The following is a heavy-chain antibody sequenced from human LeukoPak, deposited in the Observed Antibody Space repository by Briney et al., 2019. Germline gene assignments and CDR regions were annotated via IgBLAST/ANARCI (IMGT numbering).Heavy chain of an antibody. CDR3: AKMVSDPTAEYFQH. CDR2: ISSTSTYI. D-gene: IGHD5-18*01. J-gene: IGHJ1*01. CDR1: GFTFSSFT. V-gene: IGHV3-21*01. Sequence: NAGGSLRLSCAASGFTFSSFTMNWVRQAPGKGLEWVSSISSTSTYIHYADSVKGRFTISRDNAKNSLYLQMNSLRAEDTAVYYCAKMVSDPTAEYFQHWGQGTLVTASS.